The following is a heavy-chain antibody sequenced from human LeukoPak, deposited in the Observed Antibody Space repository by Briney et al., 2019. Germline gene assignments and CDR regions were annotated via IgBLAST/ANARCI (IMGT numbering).Heavy chain of an antibody. V-gene: IGHV3-30*02. D-gene: IGHD6-19*01. CDR3: AKEKMKYSSGWPSFDY. CDR2: IRYDGSNK. Sequence: GGSLRLSCAASGFTFSSYGMHWVRQAPGKGLEWVAFIRYDGSNKYYADSVKGRFTISRDNSKNTLYLQMNSLRAEDTAVYYCAKEKMKYSSGWPSFDYWGQGTLVTVSS. J-gene: IGHJ4*02. CDR1: GFTFSSYG.